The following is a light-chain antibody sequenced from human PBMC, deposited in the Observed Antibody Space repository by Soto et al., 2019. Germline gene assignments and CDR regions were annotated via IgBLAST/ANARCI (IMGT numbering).Light chain of an antibody. V-gene: IGKV1-17*01. Sequence: DIQMTQSPSFLSPSIGDRVTITCRASQGIRDDLSWFQQKPGKAPERLIYRASFLQAGVPSRFSGSGSGTEFTLTISSLQPEDFATYYCLQHSSYPFTFGPGAEVHVK. CDR2: RAS. CDR3: LQHSSYPFT. CDR1: QGIRDD. J-gene: IGKJ3*01.